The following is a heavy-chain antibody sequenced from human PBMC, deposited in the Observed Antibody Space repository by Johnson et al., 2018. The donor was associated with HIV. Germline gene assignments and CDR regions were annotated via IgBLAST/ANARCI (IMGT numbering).Heavy chain of an antibody. D-gene: IGHD3-10*01. CDR3: ARSSVRDDAIDI. V-gene: IGHV3-13*01. CDR2: IGAAGDT. Sequence: VQLVESGGGVVQPGRSLRLSCAASGFTFSRYDMHWVRQVTGKGLEWVSAIGAAGDTYYSDSVKGRITISRENAKNSLYLQMNSLGVGDTAIYYCARSSVRDDAIDIWGQGTLVTVSS. CDR1: GFTFSRYD. J-gene: IGHJ3*02.